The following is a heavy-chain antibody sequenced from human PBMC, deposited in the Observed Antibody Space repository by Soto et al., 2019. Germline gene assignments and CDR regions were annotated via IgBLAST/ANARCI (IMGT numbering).Heavy chain of an antibody. J-gene: IGHJ4*02. V-gene: IGHV4-31*03. CDR2: TYYSGST. D-gene: IGHD2-21*01. Sequence: SETLSLTCTVSGGSISSGGYYWSWIRQHPGKGLEWIGYTYYSGSTYYNPSLKSRVTISVDTSKNQFSLKLSSVTAADTAVYYCASNKIASALVDYWGQGTLVTVSS. CDR1: GGSISSGGYY. CDR3: ASNKIASALVDY.